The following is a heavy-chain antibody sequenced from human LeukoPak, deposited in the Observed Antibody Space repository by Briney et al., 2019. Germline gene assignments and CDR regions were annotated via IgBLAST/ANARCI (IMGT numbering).Heavy chain of an antibody. CDR1: GFTFSSYS. Sequence: GGSLRHSCAASGFTFSSYSMNWVRQAPGKGLDWVSSISSSSSYIYYADSVKGRFTISRDNAKNSLYLQMNSLRAEDTAVYYCARYSSGWCDYWGQGTLVTVSS. J-gene: IGHJ4*02. D-gene: IGHD6-19*01. CDR2: ISSSSSYI. CDR3: ARYSSGWCDY. V-gene: IGHV3-21*01.